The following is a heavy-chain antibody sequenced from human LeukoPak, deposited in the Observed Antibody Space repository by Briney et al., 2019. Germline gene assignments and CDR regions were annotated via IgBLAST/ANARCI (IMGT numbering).Heavy chain of an antibody. CDR2: ISYDGSNK. V-gene: IGHV3-30-3*01. CDR3: ASPSTPLFDY. Sequence: GGSLRLSCAASGFTFSSYAMHWVRQAPGRGLEWVAVISYDGSNKYYADSVKGRFTISRDNSKNTLYLQMNSLRAEDTAVYYCASPSTPLFDYWGQGTLVTVSS. D-gene: IGHD2-2*01. CDR1: GFTFSSYA. J-gene: IGHJ4*02.